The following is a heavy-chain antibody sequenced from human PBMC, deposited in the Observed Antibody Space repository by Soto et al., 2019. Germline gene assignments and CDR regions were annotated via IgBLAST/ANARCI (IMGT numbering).Heavy chain of an antibody. CDR3: ARDFWGSNYFDY. V-gene: IGHV3-21*01. CDR1: GFTFSSYS. CDR2: ISSSSSYI. D-gene: IGHD3-16*01. J-gene: IGHJ4*02. Sequence: EVQLVESGGGLVKPGGSLRPSCAASGFTFSSYSMNWVRQAPGKGLEWVSSISSSSSYIYYADSVKGRFTISRDNAKNSLYLQMNSLRAEDTAVYYCARDFWGSNYFDYWGQGTLVTVSS.